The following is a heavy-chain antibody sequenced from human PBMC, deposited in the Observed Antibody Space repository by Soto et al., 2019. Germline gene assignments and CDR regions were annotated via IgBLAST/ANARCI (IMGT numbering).Heavy chain of an antibody. CDR2: ISVSGDTT. J-gene: IGHJ5*02. D-gene: IGHD6-19*01. V-gene: IGHV3-23*01. Sequence: PGRSLRLSCAASVFTFSDYDMSWFRQAPGKGLEWVSAISVSGDTTYYADSVKGRFTISRDNSKNTLYLQMNTLRAEDTAVYYCAKNRNTGVAGTSCWFGPWGQGTLVTVSS. CDR3: AKNRNTGVAGTSCWFGP. CDR1: VFTFSDYD.